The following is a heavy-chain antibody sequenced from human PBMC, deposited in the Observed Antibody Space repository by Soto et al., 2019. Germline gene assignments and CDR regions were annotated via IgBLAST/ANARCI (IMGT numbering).Heavy chain of an antibody. V-gene: IGHV3-23*01. D-gene: IGHD1-26*01. CDR3: AKAPRDSGSYHDAFDI. Sequence: EVQLLESGGGLVQPGGSLRLSCTASGFTFSSYAMSWVRQAPGKGLEWVSAISGSGGSTYYADSVKGRFTISRDNSKNTLYLQMNSLRAEDTAVYYCAKAPRDSGSYHDAFDIWGQGTMVTVSS. CDR2: ISGSGGST. J-gene: IGHJ3*02. CDR1: GFTFSSYA.